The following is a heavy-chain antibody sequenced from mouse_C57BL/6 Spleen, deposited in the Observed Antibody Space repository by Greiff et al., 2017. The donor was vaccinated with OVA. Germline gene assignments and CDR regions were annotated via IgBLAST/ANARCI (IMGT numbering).Heavy chain of an antibody. CDR1: GYTFTSYW. CDR3: ARWGLTGSFDY. V-gene: IGHV1-53*01. D-gene: IGHD4-1*01. J-gene: IGHJ2*01. CDR2: INPSNGGT. Sequence: QVHVKQSGTELVKPGASVKLSCKASGYTFTSYWMHWVKQRPGQGLEWIGNINPSNGGTNYNEKFKSKATLTVDKSSSTAYMQLSSLTSEDSAVYYCARWGLTGSFDYWGQGTTLTVSS.